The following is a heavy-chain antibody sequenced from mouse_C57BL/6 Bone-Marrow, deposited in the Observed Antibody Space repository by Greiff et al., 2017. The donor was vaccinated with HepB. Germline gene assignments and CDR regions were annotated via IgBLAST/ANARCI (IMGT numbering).Heavy chain of an antibody. CDR2: IDPNSGGT. CDR1: GYTFTSYW. D-gene: IGHD2-3*01. V-gene: IGHV1-62-3*01. J-gene: IGHJ3*01. CDR3: ELRDGYYGCFGY. Sequence: QVQLKQPGAELVKPGASVKLSCKASGYTFTSYWMHWVKQRPGRGLEWIGRIDPNSGGTKYNEKFKSQATLTGDKPSSTAYMQRSSLTSEDAEVWYCELRDGYYGCFGYWGQGTLVTVSA.